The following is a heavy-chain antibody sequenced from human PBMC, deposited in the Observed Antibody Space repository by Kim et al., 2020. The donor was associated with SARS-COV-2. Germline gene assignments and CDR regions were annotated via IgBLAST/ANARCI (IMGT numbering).Heavy chain of an antibody. Sequence: NEAQKPQGRVTMTTDTSTSTAYMELRSRRSDDTAVYYCARAAAAAGIFDCWGQGTLVTVSS. J-gene: IGHJ4*02. V-gene: IGHV1-18*01. D-gene: IGHD6-13*01. CDR3: ARAAAAAGIFDC.